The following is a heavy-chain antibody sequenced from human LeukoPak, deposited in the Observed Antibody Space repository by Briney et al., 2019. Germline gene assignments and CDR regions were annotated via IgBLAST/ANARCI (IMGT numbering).Heavy chain of an antibody. D-gene: IGHD6-13*01. CDR3: AREYSSSWYGQTVRFDY. J-gene: IGHJ4*02. CDR2: ISAYNGNT. V-gene: IGHV1-18*01. CDR1: GYTFTSYG. Sequence: ASVKVSCKASGYTFTSYGTSWVRQAPGQGLEWMGWISAYNGNTNYAQKLQGRVTMTTDTSTSTVYMELRSLRSDDTAVYYCAREYSSSWYGQTVRFDYWGQGTLVTVSS.